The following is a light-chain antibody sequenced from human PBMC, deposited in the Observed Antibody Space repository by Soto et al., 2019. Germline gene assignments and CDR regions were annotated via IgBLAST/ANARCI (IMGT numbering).Light chain of an antibody. V-gene: IGKV1-5*01. CDR3: QRYNAFSQT. J-gene: IGKJ1*01. CDR2: DAS. Sequence: DIQLTQSPSTLSASVGDRVTITCRASQSLNNWVAWFQQKPGKAPKLLIYDASTLQTGVPSRFSGSGSGTEFTLTISSLQPDDFATYYCQRYNAFSQTFGQGTRVEIK. CDR1: QSLNNW.